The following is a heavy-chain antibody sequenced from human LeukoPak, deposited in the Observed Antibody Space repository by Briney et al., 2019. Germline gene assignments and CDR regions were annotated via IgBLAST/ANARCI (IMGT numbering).Heavy chain of an antibody. Sequence: PGGSLRLSCAVSGFTFSSNYMSWVRQAPGKGLEWVSVIYSGGSTYYADSVKGRFTISRDNSKNTLYLRMNSLRAEDTAVYYCARGYSSYYPDAFDIWGQGTMVTVSS. D-gene: IGHD5-12*01. CDR2: IYSGGST. CDR3: ARGYSSYYPDAFDI. CDR1: GFTFSSNY. J-gene: IGHJ3*02. V-gene: IGHV3-66*01.